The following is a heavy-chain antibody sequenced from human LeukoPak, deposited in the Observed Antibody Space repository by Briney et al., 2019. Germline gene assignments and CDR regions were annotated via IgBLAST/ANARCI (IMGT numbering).Heavy chain of an antibody. CDR2: IYTSGST. V-gene: IGHV4-4*07. Sequence: SETLSLTCTVSGGSISSYYWSWIRQPAGKGLEWIGRIYTSGSTNYNPSLKSRVTMSVDTSKNQFSLKLSSVTAADTAVYYCARDLRPRVRWATHGMDVWGQGTTVTVSS. CDR3: ARDLRPRVRWATHGMDV. J-gene: IGHJ6*02. CDR1: GGSISSYY. D-gene: IGHD3-3*01.